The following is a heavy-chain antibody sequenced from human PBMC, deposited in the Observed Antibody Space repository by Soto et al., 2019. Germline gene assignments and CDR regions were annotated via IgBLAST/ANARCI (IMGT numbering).Heavy chain of an antibody. V-gene: IGHV3-30*18. D-gene: IGHD1-1*01. Sequence: GGSLRLSCAASGFTFSTYTMHWVRQAPGKGLEWVADISYNGKYEYYADSVKGRFTISRDNSKNTLCLQMNSLRAEDTAVYYCAKRATGTYFDYWGQGTLVTVSS. CDR3: AKRATGTYFDY. CDR2: ISYNGKYE. CDR1: GFTFSTYT. J-gene: IGHJ4*02.